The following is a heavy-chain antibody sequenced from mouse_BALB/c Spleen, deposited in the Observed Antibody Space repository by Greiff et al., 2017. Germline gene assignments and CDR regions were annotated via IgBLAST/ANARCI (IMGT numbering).Heavy chain of an antibody. J-gene: IGHJ4*01. D-gene: IGHD2-3*01. CDR3: ARPYDGYYGAMDY. Sequence: DVMLVESGGGLVKPGGSLKLSCAASGFTFSSYAMSWVRQSPEKRLEWVAEISSGGSYTYYPDTVTGRFTISRDNAKNTLYLEMSSLRSEDTAMYYCARPYDGYYGAMDYWGQGTSVTVSS. V-gene: IGHV5-9-4*01. CDR2: ISSGGSYT. CDR1: GFTFSSYA.